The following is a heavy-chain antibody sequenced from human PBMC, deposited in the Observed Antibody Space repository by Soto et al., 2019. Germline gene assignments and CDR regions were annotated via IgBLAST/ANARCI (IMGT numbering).Heavy chain of an antibody. J-gene: IGHJ4*02. CDR3: AHRGPVDENGKGFDL. CDR1: GFSLNSRGVG. V-gene: IGHV2-5*02. Sequence: QITFMESGPALLKPTQTLTLTCTFSGFSLNSRGVGVGWVRQPPGTALDWLAIVYSDDDTRYRPSLRSRISVRKYTPKTQVVLTVTSPHSLSTATYLWAHRGPVDENGKGFDLWCQGALVTGSS. CDR2: VYSDDDT. D-gene: IGHD3-10*01.